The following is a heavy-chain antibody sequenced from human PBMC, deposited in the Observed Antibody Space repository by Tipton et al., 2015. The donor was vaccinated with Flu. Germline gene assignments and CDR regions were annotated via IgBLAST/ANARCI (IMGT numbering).Heavy chain of an antibody. J-gene: IGHJ6*02. Sequence: TLSLTCSVPGVSISSGTYYWNWIRQHPGKGLEWLGCIFYSGFTYYNPSLKSRITISVDTSKNQFSLKLSSVTAADTAVYYCARDVVVPPGAMSAVGLDVWGQGTTVPVSS. CDR3: ARDVVVPPGAMSAVGLDV. CDR1: GVSISSGTYY. V-gene: IGHV4-31*03. CDR2: IFYSGFT. D-gene: IGHD6-6*01.